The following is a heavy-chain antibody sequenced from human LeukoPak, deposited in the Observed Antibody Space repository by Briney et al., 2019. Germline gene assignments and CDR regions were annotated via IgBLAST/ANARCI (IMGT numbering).Heavy chain of an antibody. CDR1: GGTFGDYG. CDR3: VKDLSSNWLSFDY. Sequence: GGSLRLSCVASGGTFGDYGMSWVRQPPGKELEWVSGINWDGTNTHYADSVKGRFTIARDNAENSLYLQMNSLTDADTAFYYCVKDLSSNWLSFDYWGRGTLVIVSS. D-gene: IGHD1-1*01. V-gene: IGHV3-20*04. CDR2: INWDGTNT. J-gene: IGHJ4*02.